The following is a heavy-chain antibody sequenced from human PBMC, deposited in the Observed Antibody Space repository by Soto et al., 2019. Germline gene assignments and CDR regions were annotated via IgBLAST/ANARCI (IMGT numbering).Heavy chain of an antibody. Sequence: GGSLRLSCAASGFTFSSYWMHWVRQAPGKGLVWVSRINSDGSSTFYADSVKGRFTISRDNAKNSLFLQMNSLRAEDTAVYYCARTYYYDSSGYRNWFDPWGQGNLVTVSS. CDR2: INSDGSST. D-gene: IGHD3-22*01. V-gene: IGHV3-74*01. CDR3: ARTYYYDSSGYRNWFDP. J-gene: IGHJ5*02. CDR1: GFTFSSYW.